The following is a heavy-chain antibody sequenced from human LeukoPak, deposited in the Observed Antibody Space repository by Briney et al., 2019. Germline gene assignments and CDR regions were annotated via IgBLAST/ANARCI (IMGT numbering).Heavy chain of an antibody. CDR2: IKQDGSEI. Sequence: GGSLRLSCVVSGFTFRSYWMSWVRQAPGKGLEWVASIKQDGSEIYYVDSVKGRFTISRDNAKNSLYLQMNSLRADDTAVYKCARDLGSYRHFFDVWEQGTLVSVSS. D-gene: IGHD3-10*01. CDR1: GFTFRSYW. J-gene: IGHJ4*02. CDR3: ARDLGSYRHFFDV. V-gene: IGHV3-7*01.